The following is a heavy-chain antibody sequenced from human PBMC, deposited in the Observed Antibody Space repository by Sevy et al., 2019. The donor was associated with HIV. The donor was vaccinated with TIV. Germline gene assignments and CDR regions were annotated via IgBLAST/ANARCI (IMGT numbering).Heavy chain of an antibody. J-gene: IGHJ6*02. V-gene: IGHV1-24*01. CDR3: ATLDFWSDYPLYGMDV. Sequence: ASVQVSCMVSGYTLSKLSMHWVRQAPGKGPEWMGGFDPEDGETIYAQKFQGRVTMTEDTSTDTAYMELSSLRSEDTAVYYCATLDFWSDYPLYGMDVWGQGTTVTVSS. CDR1: GYTLSKLS. D-gene: IGHD3-3*01. CDR2: FDPEDGET.